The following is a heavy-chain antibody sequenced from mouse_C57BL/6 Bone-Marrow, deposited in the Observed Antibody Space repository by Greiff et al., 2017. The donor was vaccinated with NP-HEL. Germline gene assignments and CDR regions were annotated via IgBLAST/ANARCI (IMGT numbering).Heavy chain of an antibody. CDR1: GYTFTSYW. CDR2: IDPNSGGT. CDR3: ARSNFYYYGSSYWFAY. V-gene: IGHV1-72*01. Sequence: QVQLKQPGAELVKPGASVKLSCKASGYTFTSYWMHWVKQRPGRGLEWIGRIDPNSGGTKYNEKFKSKATLTVDKPSSTAYMQLSSLTSEDSAVYYCARSNFYYYGSSYWFAYWGQGTLVTVSA. J-gene: IGHJ3*01. D-gene: IGHD1-1*01.